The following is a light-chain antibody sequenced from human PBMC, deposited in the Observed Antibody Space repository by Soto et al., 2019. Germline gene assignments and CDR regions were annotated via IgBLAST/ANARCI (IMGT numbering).Light chain of an antibody. J-gene: IGLJ2*01. CDR3: AAWDDSLQVV. CDR2: SDN. V-gene: IGLV1-44*01. Sequence: QSVLTQPPSVSGSPGQRVTISCSGTTSNLSSNSVTWYQQLPGTAPKLLIYSDNQRPSGVPDRFSASKSGTSASLAISGLQSEDEADYYCAAWDDSLQVVFGGGTKLTVL. CDR1: TSNLSSNS.